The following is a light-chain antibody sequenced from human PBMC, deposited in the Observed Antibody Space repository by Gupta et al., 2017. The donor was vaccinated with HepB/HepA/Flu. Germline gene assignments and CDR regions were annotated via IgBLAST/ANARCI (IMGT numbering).Light chain of an antibody. Sequence: DIQMTQSPSSLSASVGDRVTITCRASQSISSYLNWYQQKPGKAPKLLIYAASSLQSGVPSRFSGSGSGTDFTLTISSLQPEDFATYYCQQSDSTPFTFGHGTQVDIK. J-gene: IGKJ3*01. V-gene: IGKV1-39*01. CDR3: QQSDSTPFT. CDR2: AAS. CDR1: QSISSY.